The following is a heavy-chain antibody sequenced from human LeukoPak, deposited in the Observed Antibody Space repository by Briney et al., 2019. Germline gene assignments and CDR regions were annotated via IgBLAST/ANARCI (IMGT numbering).Heavy chain of an antibody. CDR1: GFTFSSCA. CDR2: ITGSGGST. Sequence: GGSLRLSRAASGFTFSSCAMNWVRQTPGKGLEWVSLITGSGGSTYYTDSVKGRFTISRDNSKNTLYLQMNSLTAEDTAVYYCAKRTGNSGPFDYWGQGTRVTVSS. D-gene: IGHD4-23*01. J-gene: IGHJ4*02. CDR3: AKRTGNSGPFDY. V-gene: IGHV3-23*01.